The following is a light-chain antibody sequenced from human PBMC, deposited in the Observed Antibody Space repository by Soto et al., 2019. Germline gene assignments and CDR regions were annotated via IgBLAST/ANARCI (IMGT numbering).Light chain of an antibody. Sequence: QSALTQPASVSGSPGQSITISCTGTSSDVGAYNYVSWYQQHPGKAPKLMIFEVSDRPSGVSNRFSGSKSRNTASLTISGLQAEDEADYYCSSYTSSNTLVFGGGTKVTVL. CDR3: SSYTSSNTLV. J-gene: IGLJ2*01. CDR1: SSDVGAYNY. V-gene: IGLV2-14*01. CDR2: EVS.